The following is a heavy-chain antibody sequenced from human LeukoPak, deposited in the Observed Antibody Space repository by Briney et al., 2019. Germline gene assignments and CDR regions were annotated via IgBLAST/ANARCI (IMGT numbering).Heavy chain of an antibody. J-gene: IGHJ4*02. Sequence: GGTLRLSCGASGFTFSSSAMHWVRQGPGEGLEWVAYIAHHGNNKYYADSVKGRFTISRDNSKGSLYLQMNSLRADDTAVYYCAKDGSWSCTDWGQGTLVRVSS. D-gene: IGHD2-8*02. V-gene: IGHV3-30*02. CDR2: IAHHGNNK. CDR1: GFTFSSSA. CDR3: AKDGSWSCTD.